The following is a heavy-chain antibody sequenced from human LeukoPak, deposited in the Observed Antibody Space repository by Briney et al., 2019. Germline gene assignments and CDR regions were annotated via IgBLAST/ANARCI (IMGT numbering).Heavy chain of an antibody. CDR2: ISYDGSNK. CDR1: GFTFSSYA. CDR3: ARETSITGTTPFDY. J-gene: IGHJ4*02. V-gene: IGHV3-30-3*01. D-gene: IGHD1-7*01. Sequence: PGGSLRLSCAASGFTFSSYAMHWVRQAPGKGLEWVAVISYDGSNKYYADSVKGRFTISRDNSKNTLYLQMNSLRAEDTAVYYCARETSITGTTPFDYWGQGTLVTVSS.